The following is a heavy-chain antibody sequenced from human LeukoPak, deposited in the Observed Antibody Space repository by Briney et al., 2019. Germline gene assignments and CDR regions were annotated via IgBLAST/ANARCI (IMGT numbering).Heavy chain of an antibody. Sequence: GGSLRLSCAASGFTFSSYSMNWVRQAPGKGLEWVSSISSGSSYIYYADSVKGRFTISRDNAKNSLYLQMNSLRAEDTAVYYCARDYPDSSGSYGMDVWGQGTTVTVSS. CDR3: ARDYPDSSGSYGMDV. CDR2: ISSGSSYI. V-gene: IGHV3-21*01. CDR1: GFTFSSYS. D-gene: IGHD3-22*01. J-gene: IGHJ6*02.